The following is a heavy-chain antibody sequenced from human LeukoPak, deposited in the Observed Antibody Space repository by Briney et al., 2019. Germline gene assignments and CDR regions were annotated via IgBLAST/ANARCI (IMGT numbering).Heavy chain of an antibody. J-gene: IGHJ4*02. D-gene: IGHD3-3*01. V-gene: IGHV3-48*01. CDR3: ARGARGFWSGYYDY. CDR2: ISSGSSTI. Sequence: GGSLRLSCAASGFTFSSYSMNWVRQAPGKGLEWVSYISSGSSTIYYTDSAKGRFTISRDNAKNSLYLQMNSLRAEDTAVYYCARGARGFWSGYYDYRGQGTLVTVSS. CDR1: GFTFSSYS.